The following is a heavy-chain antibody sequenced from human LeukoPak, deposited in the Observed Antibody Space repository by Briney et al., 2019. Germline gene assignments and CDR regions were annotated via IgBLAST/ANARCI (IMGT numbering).Heavy chain of an antibody. CDR2: ISGSGGST. CDR3: ARGGRGYSYGYPFDY. Sequence: PGGSLRLSCAASGFTFSSYAMSWVRQAPGKGLEWVSAISGSGGSTYYADSVKGRFTISRDNSKNTLYVQMNSLRAEDTAVYYCARGGRGYSYGYPFDYWGQGTLVTVSS. CDR1: GFTFSSYA. J-gene: IGHJ4*02. D-gene: IGHD5-18*01. V-gene: IGHV3-23*01.